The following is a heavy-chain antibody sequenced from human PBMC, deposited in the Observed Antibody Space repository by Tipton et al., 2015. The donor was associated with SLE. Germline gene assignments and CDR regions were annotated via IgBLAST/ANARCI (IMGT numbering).Heavy chain of an antibody. J-gene: IGHJ4*02. CDR3: ARGPVGAIPFDY. V-gene: IGHV1-69*05. CDR2: INPILGAA. Sequence: LVQSGPEVKKPGSSVKVSCKASGDTFSDYAISWVRQAPGQGLEWMGWINPILGAAQYAPKFQGRVTITTDEYTSTGYMELNSLRSEDTAVYYCARGPVGAIPFDYWGQGALITVSS. D-gene: IGHD1-26*01. CDR1: GDTFSDYA.